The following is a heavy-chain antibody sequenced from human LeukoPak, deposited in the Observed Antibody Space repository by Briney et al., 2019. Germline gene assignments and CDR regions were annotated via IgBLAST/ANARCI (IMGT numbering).Heavy chain of an antibody. Sequence: PLGAPSLSWAAPGFTLTTNAFTGVGQAQGRGLGGASGISASGGSTFYADSVKDRFTISRDNSKTTVYLQLNSLRGEDTAVYYCAKGRAYGANSANDYWGQGTQVTVSS. CDR3: AKGRAYGANSANDY. CDR2: ISASGGST. J-gene: IGHJ4*02. CDR1: GFTLTTNA. V-gene: IGHV3-23*01. D-gene: IGHD4-23*01.